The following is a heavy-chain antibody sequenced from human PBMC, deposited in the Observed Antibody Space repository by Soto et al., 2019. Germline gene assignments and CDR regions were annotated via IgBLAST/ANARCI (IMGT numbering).Heavy chain of an antibody. D-gene: IGHD3-16*01. CDR1: GFTFSSYD. V-gene: IGHV3-13*01. J-gene: IGHJ4*02. CDR2: IGTAGDT. Sequence: GVLRLSCEASGFTFSSYDMHWVRQATGKGLEWVSAIGTAGDTYYPGSVKGRFTISRENAKNSLYLQMNSLRAGDTAVYYCAREGLGGFDYWGQGTLVTVSS. CDR3: AREGLGGFDY.